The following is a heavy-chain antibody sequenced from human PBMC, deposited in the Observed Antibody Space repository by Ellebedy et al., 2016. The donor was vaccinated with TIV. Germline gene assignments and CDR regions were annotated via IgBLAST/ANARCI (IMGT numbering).Heavy chain of an antibody. D-gene: IGHD4-17*01. CDR3: ASTYGDCLDY. CDR2: KKNDGNTA. J-gene: IGHJ4*02. Sequence: GASLKISCTASGFTFSYYWINWVRQGPGKGLVWVSRKKNDGNTAQYADSVKGRFTITRDNAKNSLYLQMNSLRAEDTAVYYCASTYGDCLDYWGQGTLVTVSS. CDR1: GFTFSYYW. V-gene: IGHV3-74*01.